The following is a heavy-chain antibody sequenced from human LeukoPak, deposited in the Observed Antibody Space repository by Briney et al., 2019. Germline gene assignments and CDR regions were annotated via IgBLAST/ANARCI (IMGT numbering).Heavy chain of an antibody. D-gene: IGHD1-26*01. Sequence: ASVKVSCKASGGTFSSYAITWVRQAPGQGLEWMGWIHPNSGGTNYAQRFQGRVTMTTDTSISTAYMELSRLRSDDTAVYYCARGIVGPVAYYYMDVWGKGTTVTVSS. CDR3: ARGIVGPVAYYYMDV. CDR1: GGTFSSYA. CDR2: IHPNSGGT. J-gene: IGHJ6*03. V-gene: IGHV1-2*02.